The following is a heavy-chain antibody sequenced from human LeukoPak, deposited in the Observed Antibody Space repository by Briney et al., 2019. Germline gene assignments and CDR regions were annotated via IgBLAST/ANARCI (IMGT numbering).Heavy chain of an antibody. J-gene: IGHJ6*03. CDR3: ARVVVLWFGELIYYYYYMDV. V-gene: IGHV1-18*01. Sequence: ASVKVSCKASGYTFTSYGISWVRQAPGQGLEWMGWISAYNGNTNYAQKLQGRVTMTTDTSTSTAYMELRSQRSDDTAVYYCARVVVLWFGELIYYYYYMDVWGKGTTVTVSS. CDR2: ISAYNGNT. D-gene: IGHD3-10*01. CDR1: GYTFTSYG.